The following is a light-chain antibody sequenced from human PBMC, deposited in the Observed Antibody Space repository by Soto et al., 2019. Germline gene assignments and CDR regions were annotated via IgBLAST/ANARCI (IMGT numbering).Light chain of an antibody. CDR1: QSISSW. CDR2: DAS. V-gene: IGKV1-5*01. CDR3: QQYNSYSQT. Sequence: DIPMAQSHSTLSGSVGDRVTITCRASQSISSWLAWYQQKPGKAPKLLIYDASSLESGVPSRFSGSGSGTEFTLTISSLQPDDFATYYCQQYNSYSQTFGQGTKVDIK. J-gene: IGKJ1*01.